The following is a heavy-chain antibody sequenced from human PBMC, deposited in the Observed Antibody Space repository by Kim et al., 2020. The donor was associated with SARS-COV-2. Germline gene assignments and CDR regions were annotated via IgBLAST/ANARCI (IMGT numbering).Heavy chain of an antibody. V-gene: IGHV3-33*01. Sequence: GSLRLSCAASGFTFSSYGMHCVRQAPGKGLEWVAVIWYDGSNKYYADSVKGRFTISRDNSKNTLYLQMNSLRAEDTAVYYCARDRFGEAGYFDYWGQGTLVTVSS. D-gene: IGHD3-10*01. CDR3: ARDRFGEAGYFDY. CDR2: IWYDGSNK. CDR1: GFTFSSYG. J-gene: IGHJ4*02.